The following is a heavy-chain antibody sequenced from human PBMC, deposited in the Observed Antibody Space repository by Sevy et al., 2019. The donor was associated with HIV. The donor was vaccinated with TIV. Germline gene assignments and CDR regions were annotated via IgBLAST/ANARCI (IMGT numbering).Heavy chain of an antibody. CDR3: ARDSTTRPRVLDY. CDR1: GGSISSYF. Sequence: SETLSLTCSVSGGSISSYFWTWVRRSPGKGLEWIGIIYFTGNTDYSPSLKSRVTFSLDTSMSQFSLTLKSVTAADTAIYFSARDSTTRPRVLDYWGQGTLVTVSS. CDR2: IYFTGNT. J-gene: IGHJ4*02. D-gene: IGHD1-1*01. V-gene: IGHV4-59*01.